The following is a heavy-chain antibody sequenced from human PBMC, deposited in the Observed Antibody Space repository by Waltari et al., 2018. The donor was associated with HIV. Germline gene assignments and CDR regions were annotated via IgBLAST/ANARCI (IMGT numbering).Heavy chain of an antibody. V-gene: IGHV4-59*01. J-gene: IGHJ4*02. CDR3: ARSPRRVATGEIDY. Sequence: QVQLQESGPGLVKHSVTLSLTCTVSGGSISSYSWCWIRQPPGKGLEWIGYIYYSGSTNYNPSLKSRVTISVDTSKNQFSLKLSSVTAADTAVYYCARSPRRVATGEIDYWGQGTLVTVSS. CDR1: GGSISSYS. D-gene: IGHD2-15*01. CDR2: IYYSGST.